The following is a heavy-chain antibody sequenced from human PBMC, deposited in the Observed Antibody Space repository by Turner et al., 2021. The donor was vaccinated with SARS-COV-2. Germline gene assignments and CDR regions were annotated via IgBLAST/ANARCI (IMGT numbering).Heavy chain of an antibody. CDR2: VNPNSGNT. V-gene: IGHV1-8*01. D-gene: IGHD5-18*01. CDR1: GYTFTSYD. J-gene: IGHJ4*02. CDR3: ARTFTAMVRVDY. Sequence: QVQLVQSGAEVKKPGASVKVSCKASGYTFTSYDINWVRQATGQGLEWVGWVNPNSGNTGYAQKFQGRVTMTRNTSISTAYMELSSLRSEDTAVYYCARTFTAMVRVDYWGQGTLVTVSS.